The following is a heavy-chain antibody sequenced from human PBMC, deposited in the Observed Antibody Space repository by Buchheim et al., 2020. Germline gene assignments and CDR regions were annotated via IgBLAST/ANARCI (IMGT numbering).Heavy chain of an antibody. Sequence: QAQLVESGGGVVQPGRSLRLSCVASGFDFNTYDVHWVRQAPGKGLEWVAVISFDGDNKNYADSVKGRFTISRDNSKNTLYLQMNSLRAEDTAVYYCARDLSAGTTVDGMDVWGQGTT. CDR1: GFDFNTYD. V-gene: IGHV3-30*03. D-gene: IGHD1-7*01. J-gene: IGHJ6*02. CDR2: ISFDGDNK. CDR3: ARDLSAGTTVDGMDV.